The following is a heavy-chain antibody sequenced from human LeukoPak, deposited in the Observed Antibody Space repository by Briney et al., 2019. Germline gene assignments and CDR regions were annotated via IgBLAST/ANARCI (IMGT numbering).Heavy chain of an antibody. Sequence: GGSLRLSCAASGFTFSSYWMSWVRQAPGKGLEWVANIKQNGSEKYNVDSVKGLFTISRDNAKNSLYLQMNSLSAEDTAVYYCAKAGKTRHDYYYGMDVWGQGPTVTVSS. J-gene: IGHJ6*02. CDR2: IKQNGSEK. D-gene: IGHD1-26*01. CDR3: AKAGKTRHDYYYGMDV. CDR1: GFTFSSYW. V-gene: IGHV3-7*03.